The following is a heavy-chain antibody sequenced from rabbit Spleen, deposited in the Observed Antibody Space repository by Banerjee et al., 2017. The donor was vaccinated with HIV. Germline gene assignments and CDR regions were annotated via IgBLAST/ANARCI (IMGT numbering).Heavy chain of an antibody. Sequence: QEQLVESGEGLVKPGGSLKLSCKASGFDIGSSDWMTWVRQAPEKGLEWIGYIDPVFGITYYASWVNGRFSISRENAQNTVFLQMTSLTAADTATYFCARDLVTVIGWNFNLWGPGTLVTVS. CDR1: GFDIGSSD. J-gene: IGHJ4*01. D-gene: IGHD5-1*01. CDR3: ARDLVTVIGWNFNL. CDR2: IDPVFGIT. V-gene: IGHV1S47*01.